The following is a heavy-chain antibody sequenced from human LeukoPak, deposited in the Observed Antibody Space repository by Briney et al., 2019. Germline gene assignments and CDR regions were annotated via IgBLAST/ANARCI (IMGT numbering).Heavy chain of an antibody. Sequence: GGSLRLSCAASGFTFSSYTMNWVRQAPGKGLEWVSSISSSSSYIYYADSVKGRFTISRDNAKNSLYLQMNSLRVEDTAVYYCARCRDYYYYYGMDVWGQGTTVTVSS. CDR2: ISSSSSYI. J-gene: IGHJ6*02. CDR1: GFTFSSYT. V-gene: IGHV3-21*01. CDR3: ARCRDYYYYYGMDV.